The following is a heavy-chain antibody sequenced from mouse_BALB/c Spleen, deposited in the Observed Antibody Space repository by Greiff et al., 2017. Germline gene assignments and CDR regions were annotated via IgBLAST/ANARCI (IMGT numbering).Heavy chain of an antibody. CDR2: ISSGGSYT. Sequence: EVQVVESGGDLVKPGGSLKLSCAASGFTFSSYGMSWVRQTPDKRLEWVATISSGGSYTYYPDSVKGRFTISRDNAKNTLYLQMSSLKSEDTAMYYCARHGYGYDGFDYWGQGTTLTVSS. CDR1: GFTFSSYG. V-gene: IGHV5-6*01. D-gene: IGHD2-2*01. J-gene: IGHJ2*01. CDR3: ARHGYGYDGFDY.